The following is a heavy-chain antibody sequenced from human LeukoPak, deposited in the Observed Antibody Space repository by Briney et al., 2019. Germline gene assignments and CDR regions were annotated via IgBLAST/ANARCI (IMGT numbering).Heavy chain of an antibody. D-gene: IGHD3-22*01. J-gene: IGHJ4*02. V-gene: IGHV3-23*01. CDR2: TSGSGDGT. CDR1: GFTFSSYA. CDR3: AKLRDFFDSSGQFDY. Sequence: GGSLRLSCASSGFTFSSYAMSWVRQAPGKGLEWVSATSGSGDGTFYADSVKGRFTISRDNSKNTLYLQMNSLRAEDTAIYYCAKLRDFFDSSGQFDYWGQGTLVTVSS.